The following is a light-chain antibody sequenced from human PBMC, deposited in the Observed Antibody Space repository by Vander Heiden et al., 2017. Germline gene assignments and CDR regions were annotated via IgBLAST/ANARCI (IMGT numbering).Light chain of an antibody. J-gene: IGKJ1*01. V-gene: IGKV1-5*03. Sequence: DIQMTQSPSTLSASVGDRVTLTCRASQSISSWLAWYQQKPGKAPKLLIYKASSLESGVPSRFSGSGSGKEFTLTISSLQPDDFATYYCQQYNSYWTFGQGTKVEIK. CDR1: QSISSW. CDR3: QQYNSYWT. CDR2: KAS.